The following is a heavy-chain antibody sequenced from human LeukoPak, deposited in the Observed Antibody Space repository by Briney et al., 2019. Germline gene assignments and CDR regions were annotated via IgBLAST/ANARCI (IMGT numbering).Heavy chain of an antibody. CDR1: GGSISSGDYY. CDR3: ASGEGHDAFDI. V-gene: IGHV4-30-4*01. CDR2: IYYSGST. J-gene: IGHJ3*02. D-gene: IGHD3-10*01. Sequence: SETLSLTCTVSGGSISSGDYYWSWIRQPPGKGLEWIWYIYYSGSTYYNPSLKSRVTISVDTSKNQFSLKLSSVTAADTAVYYCASGEGHDAFDIWGQGTMVTVSS.